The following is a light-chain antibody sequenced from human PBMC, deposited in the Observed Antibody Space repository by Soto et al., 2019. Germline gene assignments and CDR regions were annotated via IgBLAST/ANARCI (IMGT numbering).Light chain of an antibody. V-gene: IGKV1-39*01. CDR1: QSIRSY. J-gene: IGKJ1*01. Sequence: DIQMTQSPSSLSASVGDRVTITCRPSQSIRSYLNWYQQKPGKAPKLLIYAASSLQSGVPSRFSGSGSGTDFTLTISSLQPEDFATYYCQQSYSTPWTFGQGTKVEIK. CDR2: AAS. CDR3: QQSYSTPWT.